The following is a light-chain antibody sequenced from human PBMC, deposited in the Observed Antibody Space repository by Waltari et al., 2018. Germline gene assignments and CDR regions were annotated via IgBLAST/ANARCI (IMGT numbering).Light chain of an antibody. Sequence: QSVLPHPPPLSGAPGPRVTISCSWSSSHLAARYVVHWYQQLPGTAPKVLIYGDSNRPSGVPDRISGSKSGTSASLVITGLQTEDEADYYCQSYDSSLSGYVFGTGTKVTVL. CDR2: GDS. V-gene: IGLV1-40*01. J-gene: IGLJ1*01. CDR1: SSHLAARYV. CDR3: QSYDSSLSGYV.